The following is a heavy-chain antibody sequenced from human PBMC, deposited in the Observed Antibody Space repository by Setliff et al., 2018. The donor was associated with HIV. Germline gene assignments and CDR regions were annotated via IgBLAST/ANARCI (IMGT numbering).Heavy chain of an antibody. Sequence: PGGSLRLSCAASGFTFSDYEKNWVRQAPGKGLEWVSYISSSGDSIYYADSVKGRFTISRDNSKNTLFLQMNSLRAEDTAVYYCARSVTWSRYCSGASCPYYMDVWGKGTTVTVS. V-gene: IGHV3-48*03. CDR1: GFTFSDYE. D-gene: IGHD2-15*01. CDR3: ARSVTWSRYCSGASCPYYMDV. CDR2: ISSSGDSI. J-gene: IGHJ6*03.